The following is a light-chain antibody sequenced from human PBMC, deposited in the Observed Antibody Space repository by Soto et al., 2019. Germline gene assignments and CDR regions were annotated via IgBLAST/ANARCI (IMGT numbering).Light chain of an antibody. V-gene: IGKV3-20*01. Sequence: EIVLTQSPGTLSLSPGERATLSCRASQSVINSYLAWYQHKAGEAPRLLIYGASSRATGIPDKFSGSGSGTDFTLTIRRLEPEDFAVYYCQQYGSSPWTFGQGTKVEIK. J-gene: IGKJ1*01. CDR1: QSVINSY. CDR3: QQYGSSPWT. CDR2: GAS.